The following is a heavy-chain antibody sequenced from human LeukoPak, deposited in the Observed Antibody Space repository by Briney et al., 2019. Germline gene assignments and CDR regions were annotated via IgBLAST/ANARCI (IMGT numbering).Heavy chain of an antibody. CDR1: GGSISSSSYY. V-gene: IGHV4-39*02. CDR3: ARQRGYSGYDYTGTDY. J-gene: IGHJ4*02. CDR2: VYYRGTT. Sequence: SETLSLTCTVSGGSISSSSYYLVWVRQTPGKGLEWIGSVYYRGTTFYSPSLKRRVTMFVDTSKNHFSLRLSSVTASDTAVYYCARQRGYSGYDYTGTDYWGQGTLVTVSS. D-gene: IGHD5-12*01.